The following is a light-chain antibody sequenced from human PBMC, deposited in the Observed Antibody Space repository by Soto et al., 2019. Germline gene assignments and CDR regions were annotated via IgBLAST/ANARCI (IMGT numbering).Light chain of an antibody. CDR1: QSVSSN. Sequence: IVMTQSPATRSVSPGERATFSCRASQSVSSNLAWYQQKPGQAPRLLIYGASIRATGIPARFSGSGSGTEFTLTISSLQPDDFATYYCQQYDTYWTFGQGTKVDIK. V-gene: IGKV3-15*01. CDR3: QQYDTYWT. CDR2: GAS. J-gene: IGKJ1*01.